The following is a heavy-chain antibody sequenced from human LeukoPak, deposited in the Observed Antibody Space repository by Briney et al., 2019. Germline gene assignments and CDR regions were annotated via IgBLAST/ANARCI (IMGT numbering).Heavy chain of an antibody. D-gene: IGHD3-16*01. CDR3: ARGEDMGY. J-gene: IGHJ4*02. CDR2: ISSSSSTI. V-gene: IGHV3-48*01. Sequence: PGGSLRLSCAASGFTFSSYSMNWVRQAPGKGLEWVSYISSSSSTIYYADSVKGRFTISRDNAKNSLYLQMDSLRAEDTAVYYCARGEDMGYWGQGTLVTVSS. CDR1: GFTFSSYS.